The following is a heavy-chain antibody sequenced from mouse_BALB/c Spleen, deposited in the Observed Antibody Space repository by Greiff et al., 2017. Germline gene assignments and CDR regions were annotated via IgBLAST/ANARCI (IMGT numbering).Heavy chain of an antibody. Sequence: EVKVVESGGGLVKPGGSLKLSCAASGFTFSSYAMSWVRQTPEKRLEWVASISSGGSTYYPDSVKGRFTISRDNARNILYLQMSSLRSEDTAMYYCARQLGPDYYAMDYWGQGTSVTVSS. J-gene: IGHJ4*01. V-gene: IGHV5-6-5*01. D-gene: IGHD3-1*01. CDR2: ISSGGST. CDR1: GFTFSSYA. CDR3: ARQLGPDYYAMDY.